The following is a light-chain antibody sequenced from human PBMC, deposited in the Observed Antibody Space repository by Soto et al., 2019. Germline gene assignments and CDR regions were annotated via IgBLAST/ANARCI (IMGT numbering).Light chain of an antibody. CDR3: QSYDNSLSGWV. J-gene: IGLJ3*02. CDR1: SSNIITGFD. Sequence: QPVLTQPPSISGAPGQRVTISCTGGSSNIITGFDVHWFQQLPGTAPKLLIYGNNNRPSGVPDRFSGSKSGTSASLAITGLQAEDEADYYCQSYDNSLSGWVFGGGTKLTVL. CDR2: GNN. V-gene: IGLV1-40*01.